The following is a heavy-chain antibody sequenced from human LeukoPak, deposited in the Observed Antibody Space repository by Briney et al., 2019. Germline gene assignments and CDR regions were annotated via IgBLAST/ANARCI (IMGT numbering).Heavy chain of an antibody. V-gene: IGHV6-1*01. CDR3: ARVDYYDSSGYQGYFDY. Sequence: SQTLSLTCAISGDSVSSNSAAWNWIRQSPSRGLGWLGRTYYRSKWYNDYAVSVKSRITINPDTSKNQFSLQLNSVTPEDTAVYYCARVDYYDSSGYQGYFDYWGQETLVTVSS. CDR1: GDSVSSNSAA. D-gene: IGHD3-22*01. J-gene: IGHJ4*02. CDR2: TYYRSKWYN.